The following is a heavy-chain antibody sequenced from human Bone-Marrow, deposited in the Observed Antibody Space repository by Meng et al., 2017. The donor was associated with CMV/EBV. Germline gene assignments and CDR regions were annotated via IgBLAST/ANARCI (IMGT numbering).Heavy chain of an antibody. J-gene: IGHJ4*02. CDR1: GGSSTFSTFY. CDR2: IRYTGST. CDR3: ARMEHRYDF. Sequence: SLTCTVSGGSSTFSTFYWGWIRQPPGKGLEWIGSIRYTGSTYSNPSLKGRLTISIDPSKNQLSLMLSSVTAADTAVYYCARMEHRYDFWGQGALVTVSS. V-gene: IGHV4-39*07. D-gene: IGHD1/OR15-1a*01.